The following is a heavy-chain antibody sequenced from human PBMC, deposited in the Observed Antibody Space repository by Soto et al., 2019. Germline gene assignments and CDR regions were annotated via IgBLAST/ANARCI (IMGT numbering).Heavy chain of an antibody. CDR1: GFTFSSYG. V-gene: IGHV3-30*18. CDR2: ISYDGSNK. CDR3: AKDRAGGSNSFDY. D-gene: IGHD2-15*01. J-gene: IGHJ4*02. Sequence: PGGSLRLSCAASGFTFSSYGMHWVRQAPGKGLEWVAVISYDGSNKYYADSVKGRFTISRDNSKNTLYLQMNSLRAEDTAVYYCAKDRAGGSNSFDYWGQGTLVTVSS.